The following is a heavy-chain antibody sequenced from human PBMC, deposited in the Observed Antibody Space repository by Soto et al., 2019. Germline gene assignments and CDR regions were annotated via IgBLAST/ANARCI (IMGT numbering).Heavy chain of an antibody. J-gene: IGHJ4*02. CDR2: IIPIFGTA. Sequence: SVKVSCKASGGTFSSYAISWVRQAPGQGLEWMGGIIPIFGTANYAQKSQGRVTITADESTSTAYMELSSLRSEDTAVYYCARVGGKPYYYDSSGYYGLDYWGQGTLVTVS. D-gene: IGHD3-22*01. CDR1: GGTFSSYA. CDR3: ARVGGKPYYYDSSGYYGLDY. V-gene: IGHV1-69*13.